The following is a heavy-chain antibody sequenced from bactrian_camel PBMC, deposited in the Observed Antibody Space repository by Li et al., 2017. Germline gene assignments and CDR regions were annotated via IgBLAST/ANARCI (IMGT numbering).Heavy chain of an antibody. V-gene: IGHV3S42*01. CDR1: GYTVRTGY. J-gene: IGHJ4*01. CDR3: AAKGTGACALTGDYNY. Sequence: VQLVESGGGSVQAGGSLRLSCAASGYTVRTGYMAWFRQAPGEEREGVAAIDTAGAPTYTYSVQGRFTISKDNVKNTLYLQMNNLKPEDTAMYYCAAKGTGACALTGDYNYWGRGTQVTVS. D-gene: IGHD7*01. CDR2: IDTAGAP.